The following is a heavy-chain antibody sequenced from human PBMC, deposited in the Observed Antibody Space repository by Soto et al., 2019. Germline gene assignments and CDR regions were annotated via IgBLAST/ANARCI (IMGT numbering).Heavy chain of an antibody. CDR2: IIPILGIA. Sequence: GASVKVSCKASGGTFSSYTISWVRQAPGQGLEWMGRIIPILGIANYAQKFQGRVTITADKSTSTAYMELSSLRSEDTAVYYCARDSPHDSSGYLSPFDIRGQGTMVTVSS. CDR1: GGTFSSYT. J-gene: IGHJ3*02. V-gene: IGHV1-69*04. D-gene: IGHD3-22*01. CDR3: ARDSPHDSSGYLSPFDI.